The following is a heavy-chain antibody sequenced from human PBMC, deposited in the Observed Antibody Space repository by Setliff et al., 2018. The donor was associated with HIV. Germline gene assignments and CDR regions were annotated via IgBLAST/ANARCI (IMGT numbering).Heavy chain of an antibody. D-gene: IGHD6-13*01. J-gene: IGHJ4*02. CDR1: GYTFSNYD. CDR2: MNPNSGNT. V-gene: IGHV1-8*01. Sequence: ASVKVSCKASGYTFSNYDINWVRQATGQGLEWVGWMNPNSGNTGYAQKFQGRVTLTRNTSISTAYMELSSLRSEDTAIYYCAKRLAGSNTWYHFDTWGQGTLVTVSS. CDR3: AKRLAGSNTWYHFDT.